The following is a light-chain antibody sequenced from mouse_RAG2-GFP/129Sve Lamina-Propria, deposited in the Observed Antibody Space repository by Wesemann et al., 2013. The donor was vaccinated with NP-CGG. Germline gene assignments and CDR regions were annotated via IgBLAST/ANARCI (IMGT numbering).Light chain of an antibody. CDR2: SAS. V-gene: IGKV6-23*01. CDR1: QDVSTA. J-gene: IGKJ5*01. Sequence: DIVMTQSHKFMSTSVGDRVSITCKASQDVSTAVAWYQQKPGQSPKLLIYSASYRYTGVPDRFTGSGSGTDFTLTISNVQSEDLADYFCLQYSSYPLTFGAGTKLELK. CDR3: LQYSSYPLT.